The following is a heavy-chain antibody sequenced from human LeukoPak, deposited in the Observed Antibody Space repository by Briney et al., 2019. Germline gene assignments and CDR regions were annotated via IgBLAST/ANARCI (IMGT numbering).Heavy chain of an antibody. CDR2: IYYSGST. V-gene: IGHV4-39*07. J-gene: IGHJ5*02. CDR3: ARHRTPGWFDP. D-gene: IGHD4-23*01. CDR1: GGSLSSSSYY. Sequence: SETLSLTCTVSGGSLSSSSYYWGWIRQPPGKGLEWIGSIYYSGSTYYNPSLKSRVTISVDTSKNQFSLKLSSVTAADTAVYYCARHRTPGWFDPWGQGTLVTVSS.